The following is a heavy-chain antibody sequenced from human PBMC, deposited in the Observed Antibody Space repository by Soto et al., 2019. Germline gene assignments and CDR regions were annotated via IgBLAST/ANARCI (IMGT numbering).Heavy chain of an antibody. CDR3: ARVEGSSYYFRHDC. Sequence: NPSETLSLTCTVSGGSISSGSYHWSWIRQYPGKGLEWIGNIYYSGSSYYNPSLKSRATISIDTSKDQFSLRLGSVTAADTAVYYCARVEGSSYYFRHDCWGRGTLVTVSS. J-gene: IGHJ4*02. V-gene: IGHV4-31*03. D-gene: IGHD1-26*01. CDR1: GGSISSGSYH. CDR2: IYYSGSS.